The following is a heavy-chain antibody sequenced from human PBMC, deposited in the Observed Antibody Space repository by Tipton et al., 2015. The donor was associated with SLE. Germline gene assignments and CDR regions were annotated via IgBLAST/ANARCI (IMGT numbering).Heavy chain of an antibody. CDR2: ISIRGNT. CDR1: SGSISSYY. Sequence: TLSLTCSVSSGSISSYYWSWIRQPPGKGLEWIGYISIRGNTNYKPSLKSRVTISGDTSKNQFSLKLSSVTAADTAVYYCARGLKGGAADWGQGTLVTVSS. J-gene: IGHJ4*02. V-gene: IGHV4-4*09. D-gene: IGHD6-13*01. CDR3: ARGLKGGAAD.